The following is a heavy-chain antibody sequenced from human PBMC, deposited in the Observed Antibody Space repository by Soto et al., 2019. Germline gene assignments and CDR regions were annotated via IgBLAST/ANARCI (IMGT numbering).Heavy chain of an antibody. J-gene: IGHJ4*02. Sequence: ASVKVSCKAPDNTFPSYDINWVRQATGQGLEWMGWMNPNSGNTGYAQTCQGRVAITADESTSTAYMELSSLRSEDTAVYYCAREGHGDGFDYWGRGTLVTVSS. CDR3: AREGHGDGFDY. CDR1: DNTFPSYD. CDR2: MNPNSGNT. D-gene: IGHD4-17*01. V-gene: IGHV1-8*01.